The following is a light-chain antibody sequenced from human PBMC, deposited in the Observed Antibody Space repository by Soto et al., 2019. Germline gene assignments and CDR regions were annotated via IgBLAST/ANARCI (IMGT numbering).Light chain of an antibody. CDR2: GAS. CDR3: QQYNNWPRT. CDR1: QSVSTN. Sequence: EIVMTQSPATLSVSPGERATLSCRASQSVSTNLAWYQQKPGQAPSLLIYGASTRATGIPARFSGSGSGTDFTLTISSLQSEDFAIYYCQQYNNWPRTFGRGTQLEIK. J-gene: IGKJ2*01. V-gene: IGKV3-15*01.